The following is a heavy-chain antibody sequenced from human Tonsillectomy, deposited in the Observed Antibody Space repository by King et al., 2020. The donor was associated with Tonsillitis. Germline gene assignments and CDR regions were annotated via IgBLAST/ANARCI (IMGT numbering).Heavy chain of an antibody. CDR3: ARQMVRGVIIKRSWFDP. J-gene: IGHJ5*02. D-gene: IGHD3-10*01. CDR2: INHSGST. V-gene: IGHV4-34*01. Sequence: VQLQQWGAGLLKPSETLSLTCAVYGGSFSGYYWSWIRQPPGKGLEWIGEINHSGSTNYNPSLKSRVTISVDTSKNQFSLKLSSVTAADTAVYYCARQMVRGVIIKRSWFDPWGQGTLVTVSS. CDR1: GGSFSGYY.